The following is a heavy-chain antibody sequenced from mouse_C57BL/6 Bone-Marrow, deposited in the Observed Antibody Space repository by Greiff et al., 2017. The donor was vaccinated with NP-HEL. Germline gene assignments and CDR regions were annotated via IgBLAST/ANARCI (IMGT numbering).Heavy chain of an antibody. CDR2: IRSKSNNYAT. V-gene: IGHV10-1*01. J-gene: IGHJ3*01. CDR1: GFSFNTYA. Sequence: EVQVVESGGGLVQPKGSLKLSCAASGFSFNTYAMNWVRQAPGKGLEWVALIRSKSNNYATSYADSVKDRFTSSRDDSERMLYLQMNNLKTEDTAMYYNVRHDGGSFAYWGLGTLITVSA. CDR3: VRHDGGSFAY. D-gene: IGHD1-1*02.